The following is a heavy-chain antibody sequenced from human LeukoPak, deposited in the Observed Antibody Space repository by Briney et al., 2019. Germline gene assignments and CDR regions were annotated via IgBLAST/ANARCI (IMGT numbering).Heavy chain of an antibody. CDR3: ARGVAGAYYYYYMDV. CDR2: SSAYNGNT. V-gene: IGHV1-18*01. CDR1: GYTFTSYG. J-gene: IGHJ6*03. D-gene: IGHD6-19*01. Sequence: ASVKVSCKASGYTFTSYGISWVRQAPGQGLEWMGWSSAYNGNTNYAQKLQGRVTMTTDTSTSTAYMELRSLRSDDTAVYYCARGVAGAYYYYYMDVWGKGTTVTVSS.